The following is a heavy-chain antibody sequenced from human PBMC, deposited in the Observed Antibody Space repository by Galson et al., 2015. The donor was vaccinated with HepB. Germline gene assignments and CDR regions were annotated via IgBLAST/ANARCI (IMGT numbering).Heavy chain of an antibody. CDR3: AKKFRSGIAVAGVSDY. J-gene: IGHJ4*02. D-gene: IGHD6-19*01. V-gene: IGHV3-7*03. CDR2: IKQDGSEK. CDR1: GFTFSNYW. Sequence: SLRLSCAASGFTFSNYWMSWVRQAPGKGLEWVANIKQDGSEKDYVDSVKGRFAISRDNAKNSLCLQMNSLRAEDTAVYYCAKKFRSGIAVAGVSDYWGQGTLVTVSS.